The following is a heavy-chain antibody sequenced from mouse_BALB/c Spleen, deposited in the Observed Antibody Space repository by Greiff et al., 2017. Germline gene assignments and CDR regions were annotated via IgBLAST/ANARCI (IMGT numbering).Heavy chain of an antibody. V-gene: IGHV2-9*02. Sequence: QVQLKESGPGLVAPSQSLSITCTVSGFSLTSYGVHWVRQPPGKGLEWLGVIWAGGSTNYNSALMSRLSISKDNSKSQVFLKMNSLQTDDTAMYYCARFFYGYYYAMDYWGQGTSVTVSS. D-gene: IGHD2-2*01. CDR2: IWAGGST. CDR1: GFSLTSYG. CDR3: ARFFYGYYYAMDY. J-gene: IGHJ4*01.